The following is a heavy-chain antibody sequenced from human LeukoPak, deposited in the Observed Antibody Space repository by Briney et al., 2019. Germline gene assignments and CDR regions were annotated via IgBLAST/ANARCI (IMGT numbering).Heavy chain of an antibody. CDR3: ARDAYGDGEDDALDI. J-gene: IGHJ3*02. V-gene: IGHV4-59*01. CDR2: IHYSGST. D-gene: IGHD3-10*01. CDR1: NDSISSYY. Sequence: PSETLSLTCTVSNDSISSYYWSWIRQPPGKGLEWIGYIHYSGSTNYNPSLKSRVTISADTSKNQFSLKVNSVTAADTAVYYCARDAYGDGEDDALDIWGQGTMVTVSS.